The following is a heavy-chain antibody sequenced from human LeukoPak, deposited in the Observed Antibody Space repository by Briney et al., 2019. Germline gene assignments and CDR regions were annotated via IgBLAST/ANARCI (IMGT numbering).Heavy chain of an antibody. J-gene: IGHJ2*01. CDR3: ARLQSYYDITGYYWYFDL. Sequence: SETLSLTCTVSGGSIRSYYWRWIRQPPGKGLEWIGYIYYSGSTNYNPSLKSRVTISVDTSKNQFSLKLSSVTAADTAVYHCARLQSYYDITGYYWYFDLWGRSTLVTVSS. CDR2: IYYSGST. D-gene: IGHD3-22*01. V-gene: IGHV4-59*08. CDR1: GGSIRSYY.